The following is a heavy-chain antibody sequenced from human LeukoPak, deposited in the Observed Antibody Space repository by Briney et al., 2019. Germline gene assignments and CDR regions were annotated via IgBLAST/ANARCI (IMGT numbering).Heavy chain of an antibody. D-gene: IGHD3-22*01. CDR2: IRYDGSNK. V-gene: IGHV3-30*02. Sequence: QAGGPLSLSCEGSGFTFSTYGLHGVRQAPGKGLGGVAFIRYDGSNKYYADSVKGRFTISRDNSKNTLYLQMNSLRAEDTAVYYCAKDLTMIVVAKEFDYWGQGTLVTVSS. CDR1: GFTFSTYG. CDR3: AKDLTMIVVAKEFDY. J-gene: IGHJ4*02.